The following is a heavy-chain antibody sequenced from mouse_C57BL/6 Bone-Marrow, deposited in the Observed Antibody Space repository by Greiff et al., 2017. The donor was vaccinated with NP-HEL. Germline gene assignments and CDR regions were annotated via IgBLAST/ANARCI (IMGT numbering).Heavy chain of an antibody. Sequence: VQLQQPGAELVKPGASVKMSCKASGYTFTSYWITWVKQRPGQGLEWIGDIYPGSGSTNYNEKFKSKATLTVDTSSSTAYMQLSSLTSEDSAVYYCARWRYYGSSSPCWYFDVWGTGTTVTVSS. D-gene: IGHD1-1*01. CDR3: ARWRYYGSSSPCWYFDV. V-gene: IGHV1-55*01. CDR1: GYTFTSYW. J-gene: IGHJ1*03. CDR2: IYPGSGST.